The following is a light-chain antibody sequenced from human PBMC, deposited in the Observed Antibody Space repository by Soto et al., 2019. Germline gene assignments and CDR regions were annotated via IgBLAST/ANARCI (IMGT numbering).Light chain of an antibody. CDR1: SSDVGGYNY. J-gene: IGLJ3*02. Sequence: QSALTQPASVSGSLGQSVTISCTGTSSDVGGYNYVSWYQQHPGKAPKLMLYEVSNRPSGVSNRFSGSKSDNTASLTISGHQAEDEADYYCSSKTGSGNLVFGGGTKLTVL. CDR2: EVS. V-gene: IGLV2-14*01. CDR3: SSKTGSGNLV.